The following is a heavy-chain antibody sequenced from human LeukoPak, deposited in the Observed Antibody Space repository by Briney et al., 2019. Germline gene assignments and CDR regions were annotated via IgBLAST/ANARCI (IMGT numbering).Heavy chain of an antibody. CDR2: VHHTGRT. V-gene: IGHV4-39*07. J-gene: IGHJ4*01. Sequence: SETLSLTCTVSGGSISSGGYYWSWVRQPPGKGFEWIAEVHHTGRTIYSPSFARRVTISADTSKNQVSLKLTSVTAADTAVYFCARGSDYTWGGWGQGTLVTVSS. CDR1: GGSISSGGYY. CDR3: ARGSDYTWGG. D-gene: IGHD3-10*01.